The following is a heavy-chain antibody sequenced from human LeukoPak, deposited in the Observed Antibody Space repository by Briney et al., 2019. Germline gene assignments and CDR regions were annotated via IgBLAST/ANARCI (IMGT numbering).Heavy chain of an antibody. CDR2: IIPSDGFT. V-gene: IGHV1-46*01. CDR1: GYTFSSYY. D-gene: IGHD3-10*01. J-gene: IGHJ4*02. Sequence: ASVKVSCKASGYTFSSYYVHWVRQAPGQGLEWMGMIIPSDGFTSYAQKFQGRVTMTRDMSTSTVYMELSSLRSEDTAVYYCATTTMVRGVVFDYWGQGTLVTVSS. CDR3: ATTTMVRGVVFDY.